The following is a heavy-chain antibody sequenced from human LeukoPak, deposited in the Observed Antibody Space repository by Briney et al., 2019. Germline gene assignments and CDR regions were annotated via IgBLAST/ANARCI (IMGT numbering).Heavy chain of an antibody. CDR1: GGSISTYY. D-gene: IGHD5-12*01. Sequence: PSETLSLTCTVSGGSISTYYWSWIRQPPGKGLEWIGYVYYSGSTNYNPSLKSRVTISADTSKNQFSLRLSSVTAADTAVYYCARSCRILDIVAAIRARLGGNGFDIWGQGTMVTVSS. V-gene: IGHV4-59*01. J-gene: IGHJ3*02. CDR2: VYYSGST. CDR3: ARSCRILDIVAAIRARLGGNGFDI.